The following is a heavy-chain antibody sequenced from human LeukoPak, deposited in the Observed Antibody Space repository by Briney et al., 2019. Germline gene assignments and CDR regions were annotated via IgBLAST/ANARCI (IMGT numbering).Heavy chain of an antibody. CDR2: IKSDGKT. CDR3: ARAPSEVGGYYPEYFRH. CDR1: GCTFSMYW. J-gene: IGHJ1*01. V-gene: IGHV3-74*01. Sequence: GGSLRLSCEASGCTFSMYWMHWVRQAPGKGLVWVSRIKSDGKTNYADSVKGRFTISRDNDKNTVSLQMDSLRAEDTGVYYCARAPSEVGGYYPEYFRHWGQGTLVTVSS. D-gene: IGHD3-22*01.